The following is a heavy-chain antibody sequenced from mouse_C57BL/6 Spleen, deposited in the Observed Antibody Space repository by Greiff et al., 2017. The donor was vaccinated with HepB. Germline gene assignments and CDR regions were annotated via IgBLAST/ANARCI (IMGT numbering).Heavy chain of an antibody. D-gene: IGHD4-1*01. V-gene: IGHV6-3*01. CDR1: GFIFSYYW. J-gene: IGHJ3*01. CDR3: TTGTTH. CDR2: IRLKSDNYAT. Sequence: DVKLVESGGGLVQPGGSMKISCVASGFIFSYYWMNWVRQSPEKGLEWVAQIRLKSDNYATHYAESVKGRFTISRDDSKSSVYLQMNNLRAEDTGIYYCTTGTTHWGQGTLVTVSA.